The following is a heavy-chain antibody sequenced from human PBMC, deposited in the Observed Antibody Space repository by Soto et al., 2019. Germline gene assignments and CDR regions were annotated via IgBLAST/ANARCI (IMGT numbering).Heavy chain of an antibody. CDR3: ARSSTVTTLLFDY. Sequence: ASVKVSCKASGYTFTGYYMHWVRQAPGQGLEWMGWINPNSGGTNYAQKFQGWVTMTRDTSISTAYMELSRLRSDDTAVYYCARSSTVTTLLFDYWGQGTLVTVSS. D-gene: IGHD4-17*01. CDR1: GYTFTGYY. V-gene: IGHV1-2*04. CDR2: INPNSGGT. J-gene: IGHJ4*02.